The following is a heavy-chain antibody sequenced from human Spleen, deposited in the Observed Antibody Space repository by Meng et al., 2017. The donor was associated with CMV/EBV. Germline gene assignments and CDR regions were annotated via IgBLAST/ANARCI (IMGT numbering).Heavy chain of an antibody. D-gene: IGHD2-15*01. CDR3: ARRLRGRGRGWFDP. CDR1: GWSFSGYY. CDR2: INHSGST. Sequence: VYGWSFSGYYWRWFRQPPGKGLEWIGEINHSGSTNYHPSLKSRVTISVDTSKNQFSLKLSSVTAADTAVYYCARRLRGRGRGWFDPWGQGTLVTVSS. V-gene: IGHV4-34*01. J-gene: IGHJ5*02.